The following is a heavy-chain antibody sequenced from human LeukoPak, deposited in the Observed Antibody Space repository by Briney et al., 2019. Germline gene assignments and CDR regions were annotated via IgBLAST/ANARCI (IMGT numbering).Heavy chain of an antibody. CDR3: AKVSEWFGESPTSGYYYYMDV. Sequence: SETLSLTCTVSGGSIISSSYYWGWIRQPPGKGLEWIGSIYYSGNTDYNPSLKSRVTISVETSKNQFSLKLSSVTAADTAVYYCAKVSEWFGESPTSGYYYYMDVWAKGTTVTISS. V-gene: IGHV4-39*07. J-gene: IGHJ6*03. CDR1: GGSIISSSYY. D-gene: IGHD3-10*01. CDR2: IYYSGNT.